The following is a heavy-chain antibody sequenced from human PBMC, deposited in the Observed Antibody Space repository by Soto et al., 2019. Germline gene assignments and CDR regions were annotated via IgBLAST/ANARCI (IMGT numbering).Heavy chain of an antibody. CDR3: ARDMTYGYGSGSYYKACGY. Sequence: QVQLVQSGAEVKKPGASVKVSCEASGYTFTSYGISWVRQAPGQGLEWMGWISAYNGNTNYAQKLQGRVTMTTDTSTSTAYMELRSLRSDDTAVYYCARDMTYGYGSGSYYKACGYWGQGTLVTVSS. J-gene: IGHJ4*02. CDR2: ISAYNGNT. V-gene: IGHV1-18*01. CDR1: GYTFTSYG. D-gene: IGHD3-10*01.